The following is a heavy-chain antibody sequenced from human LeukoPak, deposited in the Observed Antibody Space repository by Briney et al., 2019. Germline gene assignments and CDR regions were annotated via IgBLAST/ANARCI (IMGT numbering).Heavy chain of an antibody. CDR2: INDSGST. D-gene: IGHD5-24*01. CDR1: GGSFSGYY. CDR3: ARGRRW. J-gene: IGHJ4*02. Sequence: PSETLSLTCAVYGGSFSGYYWTWIRQPPGKGLEWIGEINDSGSTNYNPSLESRLIISVDTSKNQFSLKLTSVTAADTAVYYCARGRRWWGQGSLVTVSS. V-gene: IGHV4-34*01.